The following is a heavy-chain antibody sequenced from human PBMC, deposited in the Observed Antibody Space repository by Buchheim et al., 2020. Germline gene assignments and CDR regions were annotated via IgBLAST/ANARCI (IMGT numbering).Heavy chain of an antibody. CDR1: GFTFDDYA. J-gene: IGHJ6*02. D-gene: IGHD1-1*01. CDR3: AKSSGPDYYYYYGMDV. V-gene: IGHV3-9*01. Sequence: EVQLVESGGGLVQPGRSLRLSCAASGFTFDDYAMHWVRQAPGKGLEWVSGISWNSGSIGYADSVKGRFTISRDNAKNSLYLQMNSLRAEDTALYYCAKSSGPDYYYYYGMDVWGQGTT. CDR2: ISWNSGSI.